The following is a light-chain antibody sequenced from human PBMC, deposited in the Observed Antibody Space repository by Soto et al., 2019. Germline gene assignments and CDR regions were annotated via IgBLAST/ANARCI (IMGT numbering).Light chain of an antibody. CDR1: QSISSW. CDR2: DAS. Sequence: DIQMTQSPSTLSASVGARVTITRRASQSISSWLGWYQQKPEKAPNLLIYDASNLESGVPSRFSGSGSGTEFTLTISSLQPDDFATYDCQQYNNYWTFGQGPRWIS. CDR3: QQYNNYWT. J-gene: IGKJ1*01. V-gene: IGKV1-5*01.